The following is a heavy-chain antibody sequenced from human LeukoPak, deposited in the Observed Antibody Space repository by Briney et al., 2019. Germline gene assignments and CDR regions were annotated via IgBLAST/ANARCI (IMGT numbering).Heavy chain of an antibody. V-gene: IGHV1-3*02. CDR1: GYTFTSYA. J-gene: IGHJ4*02. D-gene: IGHD1-26*01. CDR3: ARALGGSFDFDY. CDR2: GNAGNGNT. Sequence: ASVKVSCKASGYTFTSYAMHWVRQAPGQRLEWMGWGNAGNGNTKYSQEFQGRVTITRDTSASTAYMELSSLRSEDMAVYYCARALGGSFDFDYWGQGTLVTVSS.